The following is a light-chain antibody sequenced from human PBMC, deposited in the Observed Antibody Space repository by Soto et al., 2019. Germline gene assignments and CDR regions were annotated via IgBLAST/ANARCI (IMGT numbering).Light chain of an antibody. J-gene: IGLJ2*01. CDR3: SSYTSSSTLV. CDR2: EVS. CDR1: SSDVAGYNY. Sequence: QSVLTQPPSASGSPGQSVTISCTGTSSDVAGYNYVSWYQQHPGKAPKLMIYEVSNRPSGISNRFSGSKSGNTASLTLSGLQAEDEADYYCSSYTSSSTLVFGGGTKVTVL. V-gene: IGLV2-14*01.